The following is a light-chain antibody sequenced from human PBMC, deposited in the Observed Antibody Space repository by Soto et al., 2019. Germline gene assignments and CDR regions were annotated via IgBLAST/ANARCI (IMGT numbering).Light chain of an antibody. CDR1: HSILSSSANRYY. Sequence: DIVMTQSPDSLAVSLGERATINCKSSHSILSSSANRYYLAWFQQKPGQPPKLLIYDSSTRESGVPDRFSGSGAGTDFTLTISNLQAEDVADYYCQQYLGAPLTFGGGTKVQIK. CDR2: DSS. V-gene: IGKV4-1*01. J-gene: IGKJ4*01. CDR3: QQYLGAPLT.